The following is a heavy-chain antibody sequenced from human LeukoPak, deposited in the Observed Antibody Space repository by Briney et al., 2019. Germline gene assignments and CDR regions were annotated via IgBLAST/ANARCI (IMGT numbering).Heavy chain of an antibody. D-gene: IGHD3-10*01. CDR3: ARENSGSTGDFDY. J-gene: IGHJ4*02. CDR1: GYTFTGYY. Sequence: ASVKVSCKASGYTFTGYYMHWVRQAPGQGLEWMGWINPNSGGTNYAQKFQGRVTMTRDTSISTAYMELSRLSSDDTAVYYCARENSGSTGDFDYWGQGTLVTVSS. CDR2: INPNSGGT. V-gene: IGHV1-2*02.